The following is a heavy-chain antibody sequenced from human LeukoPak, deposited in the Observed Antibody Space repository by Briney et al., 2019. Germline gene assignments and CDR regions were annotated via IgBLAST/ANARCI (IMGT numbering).Heavy chain of an antibody. CDR1: GASISSFY. CDR3: VKLQPNTGQWAFDI. D-gene: IGHD1-1*01. J-gene: IGHJ3*02. Sequence: PSETLSLTCTVSGASISSFYWSWVRQPPGGGLEWIGYISNGGSTNYNPSLKSRVTISVDTSQSQLSLKVNSVTAADTAVYYCVKLQPNTGQWAFDIWGQGTMVSVSS. V-gene: IGHV4-59*01. CDR2: ISNGGST.